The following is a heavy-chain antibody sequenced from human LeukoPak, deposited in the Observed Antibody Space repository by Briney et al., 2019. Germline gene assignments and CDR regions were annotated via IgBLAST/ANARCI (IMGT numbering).Heavy chain of an antibody. J-gene: IGHJ4*02. CDR2: ISSSSSYI. Sequence: GESLKISCAASGFTFSSYSMNWVRQAPGKGLEWVSSISSSSSYIYYADSVKGRFTISRDNAKNSLYLQMNSLRAEDTAVYYCAGVVGATLFDYWGQGTLVTVSS. D-gene: IGHD1-26*01. CDR3: AGVVGATLFDY. V-gene: IGHV3-21*01. CDR1: GFTFSSYS.